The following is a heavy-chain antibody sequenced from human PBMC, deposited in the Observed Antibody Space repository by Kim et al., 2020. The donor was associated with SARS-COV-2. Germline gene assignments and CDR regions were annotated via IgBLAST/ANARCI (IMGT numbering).Heavy chain of an antibody. V-gene: IGHV5-51*01. CDR2: IYPDDSDT. J-gene: IGHJ4*02. Sequence: GASLKISCKGSGYSFSSYWIGWVRQMPGKGLEWMGIIYPDDSDTRYSPSFQGQVTISADKSISTAYLQWSSLKASDTAMYYCTRVYASGRPFDYWGQGTLVTVSS. CDR3: TRVYASGRPFDY. CDR1: GYSFSSYW. D-gene: IGHD3-10*01.